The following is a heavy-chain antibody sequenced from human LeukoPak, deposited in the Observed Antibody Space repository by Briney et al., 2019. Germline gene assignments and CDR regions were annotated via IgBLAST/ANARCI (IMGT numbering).Heavy chain of an antibody. V-gene: IGHV4-34*01. CDR2: INHSGST. D-gene: IGHD3-10*01. J-gene: IGHJ4*01. CDR3: ASRLYGSGSYHDY. CDR1: GGSFSGYY. Sequence: PSETLSLTCAVYGGSFSGYYWSWIRQPPGKGLEWIGEINHSGSTNYNPSLKSRVTVSVDTSKNQFSLKLSSVTAADTAVYYCASRLYGSGSYHDYWGHGTLVTVSS.